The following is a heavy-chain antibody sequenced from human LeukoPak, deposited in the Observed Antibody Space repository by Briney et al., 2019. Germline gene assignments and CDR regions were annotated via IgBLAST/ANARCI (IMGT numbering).Heavy chain of an antibody. CDR1: GGTFSSYA. V-gene: IGHV1-69*04. CDR3: ASNNMGYGGTNDAFDI. J-gene: IGHJ3*02. D-gene: IGHD4-23*01. CDR2: IIPILGIA. Sequence: ASVKVSCKASGGTFSSYAISWVRQAPGQGLEWMGRIIPILGIANYAQKFQGRVTITADKSTSTAYMELSSLRSEDTAVYYCASNNMGYGGTNDAFDIWGQGTMVTVSS.